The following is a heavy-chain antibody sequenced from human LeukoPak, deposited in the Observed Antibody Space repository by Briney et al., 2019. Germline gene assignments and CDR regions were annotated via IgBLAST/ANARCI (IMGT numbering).Heavy chain of an antibody. J-gene: IGHJ4*02. Sequence: GESLKISCKGSGYRFTSHWFAWVRQMPGKGLEWMGIIYPGDSDTRYSPSFQGQVTISADASINTAYLRWSSLEASDTAMYFCAFGASNWDQFDYWGQGTLVTVSS. CDR3: AFGASNWDQFDY. V-gene: IGHV5-51*01. CDR1: GYRFTSHW. D-gene: IGHD7-27*01. CDR2: IYPGDSDT.